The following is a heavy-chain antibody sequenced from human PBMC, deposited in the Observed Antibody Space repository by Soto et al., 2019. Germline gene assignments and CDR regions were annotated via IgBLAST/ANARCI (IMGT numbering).Heavy chain of an antibody. D-gene: IGHD5-12*01. V-gene: IGHV3-74*01. J-gene: IGHJ5*02. CDR3: ATVATNSYNWLDP. Sequence: GGSLRLSCAASGFTFSTFWMHWVRQAPGKGLVWVSRINSDGSKTTYAASVKGRFTISRDNAKNTVYLQMDSLRAEDTAVYHCATVATNSYNWLDPWGQGTLVTVSS. CDR2: INSDGSKT. CDR1: GFTFSTFW.